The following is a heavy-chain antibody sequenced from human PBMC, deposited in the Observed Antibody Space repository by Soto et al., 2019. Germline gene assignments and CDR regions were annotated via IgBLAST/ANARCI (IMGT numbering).Heavy chain of an antibody. V-gene: IGHV3-30*03. CDR2: ISYDGNNK. CDR1: EFTFSNYA. Sequence: GGSLRLSCAASEFTFSNYAMHWVRQAPGKGLQWLAVISYDGNNKYYADSVEGRFTISRDNSKNTVYLQMNSLRLEDTAVYYWARGPSYSDSYFDHWGKGTLVTVPS. D-gene: IGHD4-17*01. J-gene: IGHJ4*02. CDR3: ARGPSYSDSYFDH.